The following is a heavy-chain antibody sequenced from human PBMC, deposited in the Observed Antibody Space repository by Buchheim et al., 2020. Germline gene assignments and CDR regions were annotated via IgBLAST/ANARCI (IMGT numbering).Heavy chain of an antibody. Sequence: EVHLVESGGGLVQSGGSLRLSCAASGFAFSDYWMTWVRQAPGKGLEWVANIKQDGSEKWYVDSVTGRFSISKDNAKKSLFLQMNSLRAEDTAVYYCAKYTSSWAHFDYWGQGTL. CDR1: GFAFSDYW. V-gene: IGHV3-7*01. CDR2: IKQDGSEK. J-gene: IGHJ4*02. CDR3: AKYTSSWAHFDY. D-gene: IGHD6-6*01.